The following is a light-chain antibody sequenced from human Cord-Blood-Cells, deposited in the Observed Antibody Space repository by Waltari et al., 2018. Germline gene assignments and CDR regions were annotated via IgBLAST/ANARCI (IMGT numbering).Light chain of an antibody. CDR2: DVS. CDR3: SSYTSSSTPVV. V-gene: IGLV2-14*01. CDR1: SSDVGGYNY. J-gene: IGLJ2*01. Sequence: QSALTQPASVSGSPGQSITISCTGTSSDVGGYNYVSWYQQHPGKAPKLMIDDVSNRPSVFSNRFSGSKSGNTASLTISGLQAEDEADYYCSSYTSSSTPVVFGGGTKLTVL.